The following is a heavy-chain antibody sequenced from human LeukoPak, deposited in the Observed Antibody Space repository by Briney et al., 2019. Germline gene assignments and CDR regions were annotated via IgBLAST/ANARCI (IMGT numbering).Heavy chain of an antibody. D-gene: IGHD6-13*01. J-gene: IGHJ4*02. CDR1: VYTFTNYG. V-gene: IGHV1-18*01. Sequence: GASVKVSCKVSVYTFTNYGLSWARQPPGQGREWMGWISTYNGNTNYAQKIHGKVTKTKDTSTSTGYMAMRSLRSDDTAVYYCARGGVSNSWYRTPDYWGQGTLVTVSS. CDR3: ARGGVSNSWYRTPDY. CDR2: ISTYNGNT.